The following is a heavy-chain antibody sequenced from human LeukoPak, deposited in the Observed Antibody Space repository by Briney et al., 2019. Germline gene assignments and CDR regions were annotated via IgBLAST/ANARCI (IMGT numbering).Heavy chain of an antibody. CDR1: GGSISSGSYY. V-gene: IGHV4-39*07. J-gene: IGHJ4*02. D-gene: IGHD3-9*01. CDR3: ARGTHYDILTGYLFDY. CDR2: IYYSGST. Sequence: PSETLSLTCTVSGGSISSGSYYRSWIRQPAGKGLEWIGRIYYSGSTYYNPSLKSRVTISVDTSKNQFSLKLSSVTAADTAVYYCARGTHYDILTGYLFDYWGQGTLVTVSS.